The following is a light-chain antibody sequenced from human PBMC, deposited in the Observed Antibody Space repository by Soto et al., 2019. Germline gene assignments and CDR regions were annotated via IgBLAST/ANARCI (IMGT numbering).Light chain of an antibody. CDR2: GAS. Sequence: EIVLTQSPDTLSLSPGERAALSCRASQRVSSSYVAWYRQKPGQAPRLLIYGASSRATGIPDRFRGSGSGTDFTFTISGLELEDFAVYYCQQYGTSLLTFGGGTKVEIK. CDR1: QRVSSSY. CDR3: QQYGTSLLT. J-gene: IGKJ4*01. V-gene: IGKV3-20*01.